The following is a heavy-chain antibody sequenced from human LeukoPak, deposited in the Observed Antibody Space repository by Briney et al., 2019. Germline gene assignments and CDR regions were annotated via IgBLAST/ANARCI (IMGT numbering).Heavy chain of an antibody. J-gene: IGHJ4*02. CDR3: AREEGPGLYYFDY. CDR1: GGSISSYY. Sequence: PSETLSLTCTVSGGSISSYYWSWIRQPPGKGLEWIGYIYYSGSTNYNPSLKSRVTISVDTSKNQFSLKLSSVTAADTAVYYCAREEGPGLYYFDYWGQGTLVTVSS. V-gene: IGHV4-59*01. D-gene: IGHD3/OR15-3a*01. CDR2: IYYSGST.